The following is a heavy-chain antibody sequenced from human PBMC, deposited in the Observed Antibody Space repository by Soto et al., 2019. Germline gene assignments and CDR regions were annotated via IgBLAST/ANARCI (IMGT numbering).Heavy chain of an antibody. CDR3: ARYYYDSSGYRFDP. CDR2: INPNSGGT. V-gene: IGHV1-2*02. Sequence: ASVNVSCKASGYTFTGYYIHWVRQAPGQGLEWMGWINPNSGGTNYAQKFQGRVTMTRDTSISTAYMELSRLRSDDTAVYYCARYYYDSSGYRFDPWGQGTLVTVSS. D-gene: IGHD3-22*01. CDR1: GYTFTGYY. J-gene: IGHJ5*02.